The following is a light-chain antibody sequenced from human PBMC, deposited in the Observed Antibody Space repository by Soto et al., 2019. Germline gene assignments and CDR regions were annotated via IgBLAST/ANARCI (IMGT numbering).Light chain of an antibody. CDR3: HQYGSSPYS. V-gene: IGKV3-20*01. CDR2: GAS. Sequence: EIVLTQSPGTLSLSPGERATLSCGASQIITSSYLGWYQQKPGQAPRLLIYGASSRATGIPDRFSGSGSGTDFTLTISRLEPVDFAVYYCHQYGSSPYSFGQGTKLEIK. J-gene: IGKJ2*01. CDR1: QIITSSY.